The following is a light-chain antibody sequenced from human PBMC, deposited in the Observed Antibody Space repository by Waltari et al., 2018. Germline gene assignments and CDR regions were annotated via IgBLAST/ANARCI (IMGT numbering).Light chain of an antibody. CDR3: QQYNSYSGYT. Sequence: DIQMTPSPSPLSASVGTRVTIPCRASQSICSWLAWYQQKPGKAPKILIYKASSLERGGTSKCSGSGSGTEFTLTISSLQPDDFATYYCQQYNSYSGYTFGQGTKLEIK. CDR2: KAS. CDR1: QSICSW. J-gene: IGKJ2*01. V-gene: IGKV1-5*03.